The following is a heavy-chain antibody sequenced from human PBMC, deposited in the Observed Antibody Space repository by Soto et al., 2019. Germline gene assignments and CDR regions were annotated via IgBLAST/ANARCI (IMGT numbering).Heavy chain of an antibody. CDR3: ARTHYSDRSGTDY. D-gene: IGHD3-22*01. CDR1: GGSIRSGDSY. Sequence: SETLSLTCTVSGGSIRSGDSYWVCIRQPPGKGLELIGYIYYSGSTYYNPSLKSRVTISLDTSKNQFSLNLSSVTAADTAVYYCARTHYSDRSGTDYWGQGTLVTVSS. V-gene: IGHV4-30-4*01. J-gene: IGHJ4*02. CDR2: IYYSGST.